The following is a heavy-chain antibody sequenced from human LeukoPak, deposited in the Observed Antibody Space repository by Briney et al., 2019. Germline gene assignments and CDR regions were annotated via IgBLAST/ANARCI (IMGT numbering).Heavy chain of an antibody. V-gene: IGHV4-34*01. D-gene: IGHD4-17*01. J-gene: IGHJ4*02. Sequence: SETLSLTCTVSGGSISGYYWSWIRQPPGKGLEWIGEINHSGSTNYNPSLKSRVTISVDTSKNQFSLKLSSVTAADTAVYYCARGTMTTVTYYFDYWGQGTLVTVSS. CDR2: INHSGST. CDR1: GGSISGYY. CDR3: ARGTMTTVTYYFDY.